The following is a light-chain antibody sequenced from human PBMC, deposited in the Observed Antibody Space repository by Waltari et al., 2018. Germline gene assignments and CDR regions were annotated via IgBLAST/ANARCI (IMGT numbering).Light chain of an antibody. J-gene: IGKJ1*01. CDR1: QSVSRA. CDR3: EHYVRLPGT. CDR2: GAS. V-gene: IGKV3-20*01. Sequence: IVLTQSPGSLSSSPGERVTLSCRPSQSVSRALAWYQQKPGPAPRLLIFGASNSATGIPDRFRGSGAEADFNYTISRLGPEGFAVYYGEHYVRLPGTFGRGTKVEIK.